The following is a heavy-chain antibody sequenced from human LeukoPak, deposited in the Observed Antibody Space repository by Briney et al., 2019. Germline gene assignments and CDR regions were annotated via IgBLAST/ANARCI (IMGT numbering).Heavy chain of an antibody. V-gene: IGHV2-5*01. CDR1: GFSLSTSGVG. CDR2: IYWNDDK. CDR3: AHSEDIVVVPAAIPNWFDP. Sequence: SGPTLLKTTQTLTLTCTFSGFSLSTSGVGVGWIRQPPGKALEWLALIYWNDDKPYSPSLTSRLTTTKDTSKHPVVLTMTSMDPVDTATSYCAHSEDIVVVPAAIPNWFDPWGQGSLVTVS. J-gene: IGHJ5*02. D-gene: IGHD2-2*02.